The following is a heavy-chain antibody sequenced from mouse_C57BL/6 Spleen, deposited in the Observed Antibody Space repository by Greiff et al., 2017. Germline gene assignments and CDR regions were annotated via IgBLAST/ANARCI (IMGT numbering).Heavy chain of an antibody. CDR1: GFTFSNYW. CDR2: IRLKSDNYAT. CDR3: TEGGPWFAY. V-gene: IGHV6-3*01. J-gene: IGHJ3*01. Sequence: EVQLQESGGGLVQPGGSMKLSCVASGFTFSNYWMNWVRQSPEKGLEWVAQIRLKSDNYATHYAESVKGRFTISRDDSKSSVYLQMNNLRAEDTGIYYCTEGGPWFAYWGQGTLVTVSA.